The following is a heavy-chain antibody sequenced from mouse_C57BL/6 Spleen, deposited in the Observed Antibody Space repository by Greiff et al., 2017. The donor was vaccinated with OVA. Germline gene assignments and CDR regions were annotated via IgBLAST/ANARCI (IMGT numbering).Heavy chain of an antibody. CDR1: GYTFTNYW. J-gene: IGHJ1*03. CDR3: ARSAYFDV. CDR2: IYPGGGYT. Sequence: VKLQESGAELVRPGTSVKMSCKASGYTFTNYWIGWAKQRPGHGLEWIGDIYPGGGYTNYNEKFKGKATLTADKSSSTAYMQFSSLTSEDSAIYYCARSAYFDVWGTGTTVTVSS. V-gene: IGHV1-63*01.